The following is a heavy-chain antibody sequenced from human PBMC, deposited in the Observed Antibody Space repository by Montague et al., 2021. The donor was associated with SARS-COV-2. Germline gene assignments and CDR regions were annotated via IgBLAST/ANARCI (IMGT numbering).Heavy chain of an antibody. D-gene: IGHD3-3*01. CDR3: ARVMTYDFWRDYYADDAFDV. CDR1: GFSISTYW. CDR2: INSDATSA. V-gene: IGHV3-74*01. Sequence: SLRLSCAASGFSISTYWMHWVRQAPGKGPVWVSRINSDATSASYADSVQSRFTVTRDHAKNTLYLKMNRLIGDDTAVSYCARVMTYDFWRDYYADDAFDVWGQGTMVSVSS. J-gene: IGHJ3*01.